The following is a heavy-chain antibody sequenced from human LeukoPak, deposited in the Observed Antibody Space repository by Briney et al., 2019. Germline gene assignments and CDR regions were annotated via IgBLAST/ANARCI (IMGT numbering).Heavy chain of an antibody. V-gene: IGHV3-53*01. CDR2: IYSGGNT. CDR3: ASEAPYGSGIDY. CDR1: GFTVSSNY. D-gene: IGHD3-10*01. Sequence: GGSLRLSCAASGFTVSSNYMSWVRQAPGKGLEWVSVIYSGGNTYYADSVKGRFTISRDNSKNTLYLQMNSLRAEDTAVYYCASEAPYGSGIDYWGQGTLVTVSS. J-gene: IGHJ4*02.